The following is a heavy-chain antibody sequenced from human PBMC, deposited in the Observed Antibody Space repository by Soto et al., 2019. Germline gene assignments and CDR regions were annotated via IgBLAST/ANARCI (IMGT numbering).Heavy chain of an antibody. CDR2: INAGNGNT. V-gene: IGHV1-3*01. CDR1: GYTFTSYA. J-gene: IGHJ4*02. D-gene: IGHD3-3*01. CDR3: ARSEFDFWSGYYSY. Sequence: ASVKVSCKASGYTFTSYAMHWVRQAPGQRLEWMGWINAGNGNTKYSQKFQGRVTITRDTSASTAYMELSSLRSEDTAVYYCARSEFDFWSGYYSYWGQGTLVTAPQ.